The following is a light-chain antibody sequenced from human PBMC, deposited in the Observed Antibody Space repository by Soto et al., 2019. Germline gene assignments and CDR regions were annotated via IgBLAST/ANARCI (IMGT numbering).Light chain of an antibody. CDR1: NSNIGNNH. V-gene: IGLV1-51*01. CDR3: GTWDTSLSVWV. CDR2: DNH. J-gene: IGLJ3*02. Sequence: QSVLTQPPSVSATPGQRIAISCSGSNSNIGNNHVSWYVHLPGTAPKLLIYDNHMRPSGIPDRFSGSKSGTSATLAIFGLQTGDEAYYYCGTWDTSLSVWVFGGGTKVTVL.